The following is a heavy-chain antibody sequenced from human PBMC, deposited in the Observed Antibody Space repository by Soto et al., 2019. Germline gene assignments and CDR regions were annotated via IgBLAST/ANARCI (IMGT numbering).Heavy chain of an antibody. CDR1: GGTFSSYA. J-gene: IGHJ6*04. CDR3: ATPRPENSSPSDPYYYSGMDA. Sequence: SVKVSCKASGGTFSSYAISWVRQAPGQGLEWMGGIIPIFGTANYAQKFQGRVTITADESTSTAYMELSSLRSEDTAVYYCATPRPENSSPSDPYYYSGMDAGGKGTTVTV. V-gene: IGHV1-69*13. D-gene: IGHD6-6*01. CDR2: IIPIFGTA.